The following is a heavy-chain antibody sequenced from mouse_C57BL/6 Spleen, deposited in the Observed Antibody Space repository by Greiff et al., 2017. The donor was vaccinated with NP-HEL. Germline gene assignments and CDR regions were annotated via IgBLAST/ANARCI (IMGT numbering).Heavy chain of an antibody. D-gene: IGHD1-1*01. CDR3: ARRDYGSSYDY. CDR1: GYTFTSYW. CDR2: IYPGSGST. V-gene: IGHV1-55*01. J-gene: IGHJ2*01. Sequence: QVQLKQPGAELVKPGASVKMSCKASGYTFTSYWITWVKQRPGQGLEWIGDIYPGSGSTNYNEKFKSKATLTVDTSSSTAYMQLSSLTSEDSAVYYCARRDYGSSYDYWGQGTTLTVSS.